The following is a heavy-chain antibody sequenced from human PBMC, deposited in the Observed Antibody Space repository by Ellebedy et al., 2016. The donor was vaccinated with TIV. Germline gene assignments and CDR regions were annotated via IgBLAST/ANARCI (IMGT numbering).Heavy chain of an antibody. CDR1: GASIRSYY. J-gene: IGHJ5*02. CDR3: ARELVGASRRLDA. Sequence: MPGGSLRLSCTVSGASIRSYYWSRIRQPPGKGLEWIGYINYSWGTNYNPSLKSRVTISVDTSKNQFSLKLSSVTAADSAVYYGARELVGASRRLDAWGQGTLVTVSS. V-gene: IGHV4-59*01. D-gene: IGHD1-26*01. CDR2: INYSWGT.